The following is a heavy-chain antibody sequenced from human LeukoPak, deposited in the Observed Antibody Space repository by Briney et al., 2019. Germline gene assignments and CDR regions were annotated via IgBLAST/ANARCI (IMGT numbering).Heavy chain of an antibody. CDR3: ARWEESDAFDI. J-gene: IGHJ3*02. Sequence: TSETLSLTCTVSGSSISSSSYYWGWIRQPPGKGLEWIGSLYYSGSTYYNPSLKSRVTISVDTSKNQFSLKLSSVTAADTALYYCARWEESDAFDIWGQGTMVTVSS. V-gene: IGHV4-39*01. D-gene: IGHD1-26*01. CDR1: GSSISSSSYY. CDR2: LYYSGST.